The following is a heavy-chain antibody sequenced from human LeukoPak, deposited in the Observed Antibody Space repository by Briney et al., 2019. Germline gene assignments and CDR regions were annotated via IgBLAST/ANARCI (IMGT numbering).Heavy chain of an antibody. D-gene: IGHD2-15*01. Sequence: SETLSLTCTVSGGSISSYYWSWIRLPAGKGLELIGRIYNSGSTKYNPSLKSRVTMSVDTSKNQFSLKLNSVTAADTAVYYCARDKGRYCSGGSCYPDYWGLGTLVTVSS. CDR1: GGSISSYY. CDR3: ARDKGRYCSGGSCYPDY. CDR2: IYNSGST. J-gene: IGHJ4*02. V-gene: IGHV4-4*07.